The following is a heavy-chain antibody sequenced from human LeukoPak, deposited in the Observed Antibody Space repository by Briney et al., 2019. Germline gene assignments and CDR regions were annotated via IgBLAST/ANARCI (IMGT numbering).Heavy chain of an antibody. CDR1: GASITRTTYY. V-gene: IGHV4-39*07. D-gene: IGHD7-27*01. CDR2: MFYSGYT. J-gene: IGHJ4*02. Sequence: SETLSLTCTVSGASITRTTYYWGWFRQPPGRGLEWIATMFYSGYTYYNPSLKSRVTISIDTSENQVSLKFSLVTDEATALYYCAKEPNGDKSFDSWGKGTMVTVAS. CDR3: AKEPNGDKSFDS.